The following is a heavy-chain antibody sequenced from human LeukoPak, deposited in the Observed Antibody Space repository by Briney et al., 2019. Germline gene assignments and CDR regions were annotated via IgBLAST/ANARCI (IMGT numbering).Heavy chain of an antibody. D-gene: IGHD5-18*01. CDR3: ARGGYSYGYGEEVDYYYMDV. Sequence: SSETLCLTCNVSGGSISSYYWSWIRQPPGKGLEGVGYIYYSGSTNYNPSLKSRVTISVGTSKNQFSLKLSSVTAADTAVYYCARGGYSYGYGEEVDYYYMDVWGKGTTVTVSS. J-gene: IGHJ6*03. CDR1: GGSISSYY. CDR2: IYYSGST. V-gene: IGHV4-59*01.